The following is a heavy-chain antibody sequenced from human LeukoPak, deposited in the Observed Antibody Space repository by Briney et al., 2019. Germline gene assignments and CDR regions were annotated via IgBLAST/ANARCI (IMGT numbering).Heavy chain of an antibody. J-gene: IGHJ6*03. CDR3: ARGYGVYYYYYMDV. CDR1: GPSFSGYY. D-gene: IGHD2-8*01. CDR2: INHSGST. V-gene: IGHV4-34*01. Sequence: SETLSLPCALYGPSFSGYYWSWIRQPPGMGLEWIGEINHSGSTNYYPSLKSRVTISVDTSKNQFSLKLTSVTAADTAVYYCARGYGVYYYYYMDVWGKGITVTVSS.